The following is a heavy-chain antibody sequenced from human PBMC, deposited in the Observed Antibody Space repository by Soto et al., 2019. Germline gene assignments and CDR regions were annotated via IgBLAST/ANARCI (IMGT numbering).Heavy chain of an antibody. CDR1: GYTFTSYG. J-gene: IGHJ4*02. CDR2: ISPNIGNA. Sequence: ASVKVSCKASGYTFTSYGISWVRQAPGQGLEWMGRISPNIGNANYAQKFQGRVTMTTDKSTSTAYMELSSLRSEDTAVYYCARVYYDSSGSQFDYWGQGTLVTVSS. D-gene: IGHD3-22*01. CDR3: ARVYYDSSGSQFDY. V-gene: IGHV1-18*01.